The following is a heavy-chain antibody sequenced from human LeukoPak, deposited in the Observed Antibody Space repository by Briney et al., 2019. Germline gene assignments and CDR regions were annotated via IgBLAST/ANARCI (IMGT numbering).Heavy chain of an antibody. J-gene: IGHJ3*02. V-gene: IGHV3-53*01. CDR1: GFTVSSNY. CDR2: IYSGGST. D-gene: IGHD2-2*01. CDR3: AREVGSYLVAFDI. Sequence: GGSLRISCAASGFTVSSNYMSWVRQAPGKGLEWVSVIYSGGSTYYADSVKGRFTISRDNSKNTLYLQMNSLRAEDTAVYYCAREVGSYLVAFDIWGQGTMVTVSS.